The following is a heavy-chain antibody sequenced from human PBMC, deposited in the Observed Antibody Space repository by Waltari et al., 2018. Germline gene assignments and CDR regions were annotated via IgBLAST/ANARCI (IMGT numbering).Heavy chain of an antibody. CDR2: IKSKTDGGTT. D-gene: IGHD1-26*01. V-gene: IGHV3-15*01. CDR3: TTDPGPVQWELRLGAFDI. Sequence: EVQLVESGGGLVKPGGSLRLSCAASGFTFSNAWMSWVRQAPGKGLEWVGRIKSKTDGGTTDYAAPVKGRFTISRDDSKNTLYLQMNSLKTEDTAVYYCTTDPGPVQWELRLGAFDIWGQGTMVTVSS. CDR1: GFTFSNAW. J-gene: IGHJ3*02.